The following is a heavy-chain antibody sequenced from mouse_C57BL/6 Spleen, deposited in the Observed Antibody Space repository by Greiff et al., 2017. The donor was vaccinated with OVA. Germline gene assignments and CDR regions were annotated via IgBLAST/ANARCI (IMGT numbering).Heavy chain of an antibody. Sequence: QVQLQQSGAELARPGASVKLSCKASGYTFTSYGISWVKQRTGPGLEWIGEIYPRSGNTYYNEKFKGKATLTADKSSSTAYMELRSLTSEDSAVDFCARSDGYYGGGAMDDWGQGTSVTVSS. D-gene: IGHD2-3*01. CDR1: GYTFTSYG. V-gene: IGHV1-81*01. CDR3: ARSDGYYGGGAMDD. CDR2: IYPRSGNT. J-gene: IGHJ4*01.